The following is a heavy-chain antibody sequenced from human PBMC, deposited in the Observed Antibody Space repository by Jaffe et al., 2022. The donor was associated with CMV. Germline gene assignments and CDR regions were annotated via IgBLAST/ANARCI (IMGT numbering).Heavy chain of an antibody. D-gene: IGHD1-7*01. V-gene: IGHV3-7*03. J-gene: IGHJ4*02. CDR3: ARDEGSANYLY. Sequence: EVQLVESGGGLVQPGGSLRLSCAVSGFTFSNYWMTWVRQAPAKGPEWVANINEDGSQSYYVDSMKGRFIISRDNAKNSLYLQMNSLTAEDTAVYYCARDEGSANYLYWGQGTLVTVSS. CDR1: GFTFSNYW. CDR2: INEDGSQS.